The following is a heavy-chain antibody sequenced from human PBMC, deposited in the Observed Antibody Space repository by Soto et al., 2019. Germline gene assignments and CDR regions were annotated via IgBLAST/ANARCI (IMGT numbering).Heavy chain of an antibody. CDR1: GFTFSDYY. Sequence: GGPLRLSCAASGFTFSDYYMSWIRQAPGKGLEWVSYISSSSSYTNYADSVKGRFTISRDNAKNSLYLQMNSLRAEDTAVYYCARGGGDSRPWGAFDIWGQGTMVTVSS. J-gene: IGHJ3*02. D-gene: IGHD3-22*01. CDR3: ARGGGDSRPWGAFDI. V-gene: IGHV3-11*06. CDR2: ISSSSSYT.